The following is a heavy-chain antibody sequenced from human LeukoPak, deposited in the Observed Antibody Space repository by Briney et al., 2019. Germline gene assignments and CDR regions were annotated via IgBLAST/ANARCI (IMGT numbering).Heavy chain of an antibody. CDR3: ARGGSPSDY. CDR1: GFTFSSYW. CDR2: IHLDGRTT. V-gene: IGHV3-74*01. J-gene: IGHJ4*02. Sequence: GGSLRLSCAASGFTFSSYWMHWVRQRPGKGLVWVSRIHLDGRTTNYADSVKGRFTISRDNAKNTLYLEMNSLRPEDTAVYYCARGGSPSDYWGQGTLVSAS. D-gene: IGHD3-16*01.